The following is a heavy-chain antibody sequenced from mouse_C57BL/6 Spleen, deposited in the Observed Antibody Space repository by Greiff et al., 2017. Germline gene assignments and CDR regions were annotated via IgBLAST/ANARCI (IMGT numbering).Heavy chain of an antibody. CDR2: IDPETGGT. J-gene: IGHJ3*01. Sequence: QVQLQQSGAELVRPGASVTLSCKASGYTFTDYEMHWVKQTPVQGLEWIGAIDPETGGTAYNQKFKGKAILTADKSSSTAYMELRSLTSEDSAVYYCTCPIYDGSTWFAYWGQGTLVTVSA. CDR1: GYTFTDYE. CDR3: TCPIYDGSTWFAY. D-gene: IGHD2-1*01. V-gene: IGHV1-15*01.